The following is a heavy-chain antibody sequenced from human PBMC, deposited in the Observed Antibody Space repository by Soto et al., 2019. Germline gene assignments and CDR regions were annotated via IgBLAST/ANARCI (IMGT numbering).Heavy chain of an antibody. CDR1: GYTFTGYY. CDR3: ARDARVVAATRWNWFDP. D-gene: IGHD2-15*01. Sequence: ASVKCSCKASGYTFTGYYMHWVRQAPGQWLEWMGIINPSGGSTSYAQKFQGRVTMTRDTSTSTVYMELSSLRSEDTAVYYCARDARVVAATRWNWFDPWGQGTLVTVSS. J-gene: IGHJ5*02. CDR2: INPSGGST. V-gene: IGHV1-46*01.